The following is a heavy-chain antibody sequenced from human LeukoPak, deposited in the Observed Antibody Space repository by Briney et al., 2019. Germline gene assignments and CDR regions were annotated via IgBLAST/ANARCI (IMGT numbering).Heavy chain of an antibody. V-gene: IGHV4-59*03. CDR3: ALAPNSNWFDF. D-gene: IGHD2-8*01. CDR2: IYYSGSS. CDR1: GGSISSYY. J-gene: IGHJ5*01. Sequence: SETLSLTCTVSGGSISSYYWSWIRQPPGKGLEWIGYIYYSGSSVYNPSLKSRGTISIDTSRRQFFLKLNSVTAADTAVYFCALAPNSNWFDFWGPGTLVTVSS.